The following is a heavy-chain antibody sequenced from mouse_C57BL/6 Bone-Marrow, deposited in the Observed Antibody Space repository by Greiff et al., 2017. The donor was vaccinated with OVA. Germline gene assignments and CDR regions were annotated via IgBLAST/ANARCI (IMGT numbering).Heavy chain of an antibody. CDR2: ISDGGSYT. V-gene: IGHV5-4*03. CDR1: GFTFSSYA. J-gene: IGHJ3*01. Sequence: EVKLMESGGGLVKPGGSLKLSCAASGFTFSSYAMSWVRQTPEKRLEWVATISDGGSYTYYPDNVKGRFTISRDNAKNNLYLQMSHLKSEDTAMYYCARAVYYSNKGFAYWGQGTLVTVSA. CDR3: ARAVYYSNKGFAY. D-gene: IGHD2-5*01.